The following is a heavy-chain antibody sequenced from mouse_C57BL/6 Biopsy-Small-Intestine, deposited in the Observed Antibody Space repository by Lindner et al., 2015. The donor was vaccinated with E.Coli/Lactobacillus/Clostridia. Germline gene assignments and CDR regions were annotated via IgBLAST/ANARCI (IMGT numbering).Heavy chain of an antibody. J-gene: IGHJ1*01. CDR3: ARGDYYHFFGLDV. D-gene: IGHD1-1*01. CDR1: GYTFTSYG. V-gene: IGHV1-4*01. CDR2: ISVNNGDT. Sequence: SVKVSCKASGYTFTSYGISWVRQAPGQGLEWMGWISVNNGDTKYAQKLQDRVAMTTDTSTSTAYMELRSLRSDDTAVYYCARGDYYHFFGLDVWGQGTTVTVSS.